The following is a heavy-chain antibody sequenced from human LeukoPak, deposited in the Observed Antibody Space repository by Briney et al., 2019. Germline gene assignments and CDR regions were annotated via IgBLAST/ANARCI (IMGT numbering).Heavy chain of an antibody. V-gene: IGHV3-30*04. CDR3: ATVRLG. CDR1: GFTFSYYA. J-gene: IGHJ4*02. CDR2: ISYDEFNK. D-gene: IGHD6-6*01. Sequence: PGGSLRLSCAASGFTFSYYALHWVRQAPGKGLEWVAAISYDEFNKFYGNSVKGRFTISRDDSKNTVFLLLNSLRGEDTAIYYCATVRLGWGQGTLVTVSS.